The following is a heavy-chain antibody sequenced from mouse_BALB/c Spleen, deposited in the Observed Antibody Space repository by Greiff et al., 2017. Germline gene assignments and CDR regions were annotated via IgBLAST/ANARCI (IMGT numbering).Heavy chain of an antibody. V-gene: IGHV14-3*02. J-gene: IGHJ3*01. CDR3: ARGGRPRAWFAD. CDR2: IDPANGNT. D-gene: IGHD1-2*01. CDR1: GFNIKDTY. Sequence: EVQLQESGAELVKPGASVKLSCTASGFNIKDTYMHWVKQRPEQGLEWIGRIDPANGNTKYDPKFQGKATITADTSSNTAYLQLSSLTSEDTAVYYCARGGRPRAWFADWGQGTLVTVSA.